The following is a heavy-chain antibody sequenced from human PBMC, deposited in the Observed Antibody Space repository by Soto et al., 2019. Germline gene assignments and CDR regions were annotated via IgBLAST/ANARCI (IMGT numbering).Heavy chain of an antibody. Sequence: ASVKVSCKASGYTFTSYAMHWVRQAPGQRLEWMGWINAGNGNTKYSQKFQGRVTITRDTSASTAYMELSSLRSEDTAVYYCARGATGTTGFDYWGQGTLVTVSS. CDR3: ARGATGTTGFDY. D-gene: IGHD1-1*01. CDR1: GYTFTSYA. J-gene: IGHJ4*02. CDR2: INAGNGNT. V-gene: IGHV1-3*01.